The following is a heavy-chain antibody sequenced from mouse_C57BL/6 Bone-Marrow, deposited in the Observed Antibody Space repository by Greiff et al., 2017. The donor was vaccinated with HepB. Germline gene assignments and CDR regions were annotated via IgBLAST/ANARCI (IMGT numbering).Heavy chain of an antibody. Sequence: EVKVVESGGDLVKPGGSLKLSCAASGFTFSSYGMSWVRQTPDKRLEWVATISSGGSYTYYPDSVKGRFTFSKDNAKNTLYLQMSSLKSEDTAMYYCARSSFSTAAWFAYWGQGTLVTVSA. CDR3: ARSSFSTAAWFAY. CDR2: ISSGGSYT. J-gene: IGHJ3*01. V-gene: IGHV5-6*01. D-gene: IGHD1-1*01. CDR1: GFTFSSYG.